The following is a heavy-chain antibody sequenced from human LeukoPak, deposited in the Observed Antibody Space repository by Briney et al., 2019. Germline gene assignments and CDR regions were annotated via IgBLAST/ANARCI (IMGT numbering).Heavy chain of an antibody. D-gene: IGHD3-3*01. V-gene: IGHV3-53*01. J-gene: IGHJ4*02. CDR2: IYSGGST. CDR1: GFTVSSNY. CDR3: AKRIPVGTYYDFWSGSYEDY. Sequence: GGSLRLSCAASGFTVSSNYMSWVRQAPGKGLEWVSVIYSGGSTYYADSVKGRFTISRDNSKNTLYLQMNSLRAEDTAVYYCAKRIPVGTYYDFWSGSYEDYWGQGTLVTVSS.